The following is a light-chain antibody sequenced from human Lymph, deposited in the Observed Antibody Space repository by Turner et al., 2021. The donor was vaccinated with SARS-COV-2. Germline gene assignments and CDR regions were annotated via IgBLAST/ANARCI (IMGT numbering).Light chain of an antibody. V-gene: IGKV1-33*01. Sequence: DIQMTQSPSSLSASVGDRVTITCQASQDISNYLNWYQQKPGKAPRLLIYDASNLETGVPSGFSASGSGTDFTFTISSLQPEDIATYYCQQYDNLLTFGPGTKVDIK. CDR3: QQYDNLLT. CDR2: DAS. J-gene: IGKJ3*01. CDR1: QDISNY.